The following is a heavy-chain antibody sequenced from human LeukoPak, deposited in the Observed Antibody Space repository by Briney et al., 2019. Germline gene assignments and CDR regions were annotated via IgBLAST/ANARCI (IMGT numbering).Heavy chain of an antibody. Sequence: PSETLSLTCTVSGGSISSYYWSWIRQPPGKGLEWIGYIYTSGSTNYNPSLTSRVTMSVDTSKNQFSLILSSVTAADTAVYYCAREGHCSGGSCYLNWFDPWGQGTLVTVSS. D-gene: IGHD2-15*01. CDR2: IYTSGST. CDR3: AREGHCSGGSCYLNWFDP. V-gene: IGHV4-4*08. CDR1: GGSISSYY. J-gene: IGHJ5*02.